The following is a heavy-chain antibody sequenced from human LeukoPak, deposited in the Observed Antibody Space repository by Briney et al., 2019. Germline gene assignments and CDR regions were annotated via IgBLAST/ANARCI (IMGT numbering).Heavy chain of an antibody. V-gene: IGHV4-30-2*05. CDR3: ARGLGYVDTARASAFFDY. CDR2: IYHSGST. Sequence: PSETLSLTCAVSGGSISSGGYSWSWIRQPPGKGLEWIGYIYHSGSTYYNPSLKSRVTISVDTSKNQFSLKLSSVTAADTAVYYCARGLGYVDTARASAFFDYWGQGTLVTVSS. J-gene: IGHJ4*02. CDR1: GGSISSGGYS. D-gene: IGHD5-18*01.